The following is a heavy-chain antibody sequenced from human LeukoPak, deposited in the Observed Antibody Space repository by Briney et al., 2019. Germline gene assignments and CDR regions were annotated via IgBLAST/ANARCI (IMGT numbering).Heavy chain of an antibody. V-gene: IGHV3-7*03. J-gene: IGHJ3*02. CDR2: IKQDGSEE. CDR1: GFTFSSYW. CDR3: AKDIRGQWLDDAFDI. D-gene: IGHD6-19*01. Sequence: PGGSLRLSCAASGFTFSSYWMSWVRQAPGKGLEWVANIKQDGSEEYYVDSVEGRFTISRDNAKNSLYLQMNSLRAEDTALYYCAKDIRGQWLDDAFDIWGQGTMVTVSS.